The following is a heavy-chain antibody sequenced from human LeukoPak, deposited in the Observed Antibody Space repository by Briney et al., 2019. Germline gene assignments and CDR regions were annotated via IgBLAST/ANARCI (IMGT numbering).Heavy chain of an antibody. CDR3: AKAMYYDFWSGYYGIDY. J-gene: IGHJ4*02. CDR2: ISYDGSNK. Sequence: GGSLRLSCAASGFTFSSYGMHWVRQAPGKGLEWVAVISYDGSNKYYADSVKGRFTISRDNSKNTLYLQMNSLRAEVTAVYYCAKAMYYDFWSGYYGIDYWGQGTLVTVSS. V-gene: IGHV3-30*18. D-gene: IGHD3-3*01. CDR1: GFTFSSYG.